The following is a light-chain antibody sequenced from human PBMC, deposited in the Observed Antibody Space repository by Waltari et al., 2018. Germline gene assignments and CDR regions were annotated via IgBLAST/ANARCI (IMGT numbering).Light chain of an antibody. CDR2: DDT. CDR3: QVWADSSDFV. V-gene: IGLV3-21*02. CDR1: SVGSKS. Sequence: SYVLTQPPSVSVAPGQTARTTCGGNSVGSKSVPRYQRKPGQAPVVVVYDDTERPSGVPDRFSGSNSENTATLTINSVEAGDEADYFCQVWADSSDFVFGSGTKVTVL. J-gene: IGLJ1*01.